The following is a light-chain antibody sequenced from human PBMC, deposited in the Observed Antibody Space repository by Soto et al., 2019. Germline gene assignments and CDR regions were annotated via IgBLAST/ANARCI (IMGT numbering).Light chain of an antibody. V-gene: IGKV3-11*01. Sequence: EIVLTQSPATLSLSPGERATLSCRASQSVSSYLAWYQQKPGQAPRLLIYDASNRATGIPARFSGSGSGTDFPLTISILEPEDFAVYYCQQRSHWPPWTFGQGTKVEIK. CDR3: QQRSHWPPWT. CDR2: DAS. J-gene: IGKJ1*01. CDR1: QSVSSY.